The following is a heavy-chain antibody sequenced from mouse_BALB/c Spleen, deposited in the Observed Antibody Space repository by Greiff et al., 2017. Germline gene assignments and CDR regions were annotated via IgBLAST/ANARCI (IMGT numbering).Heavy chain of an antibody. CDR1: GYAFTNYW. CDR2: IYPGSGNT. D-gene: IGHD1-1*01. V-gene: IGHV1-63*01. J-gene: IGHJ2*01. CDR3: AKGVTTVEPSPY. Sequence: QVQLQQSGAELVRPGTSVKISCKASGYAFTNYWLGWVKQRPGHGLEWIGDIYPGSGNTYYNEKFKGKATLTADKSSSTAYMQLSSLTSEDSAVYFCAKGVTTVEPSPYWGQGTTLTVSS.